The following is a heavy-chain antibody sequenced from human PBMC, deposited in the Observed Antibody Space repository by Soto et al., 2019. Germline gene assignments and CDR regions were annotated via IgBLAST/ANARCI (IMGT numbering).Heavy chain of an antibody. J-gene: IGHJ4*02. CDR1: GFTFNSYA. CDR3: AKVTGNDSPDY. D-gene: IGHD1-1*01. Sequence: EVQLLESGGGLVQPGGSLRLSCAASGFTFNSYAMSWVRQAPGKGLEWVSAISGSAASTYYADSVKGRFTISRDNSKNTQYQQMNSLGAEDTAVYYCAKVTGNDSPDYWGQGTLVTVSS. CDR2: ISGSAAST. V-gene: IGHV3-23*01.